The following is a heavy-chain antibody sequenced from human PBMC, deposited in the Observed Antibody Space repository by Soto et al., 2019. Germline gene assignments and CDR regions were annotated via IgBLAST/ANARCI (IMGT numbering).Heavy chain of an antibody. CDR3: AKDTAMVHYYYYGMDV. D-gene: IGHD5-18*01. Sequence: ASVKVFCKASGYTFTSYGISWVRQAPGQGLEWMGWISAYNGNTNYAQKLQGRVTMTTDTSTSTAYMELRSLRSDDTAVYYCAKDTAMVHYYYYGMDVWGQGTTVTVSS. V-gene: IGHV1-18*04. CDR1: GYTFTSYG. J-gene: IGHJ6*02. CDR2: ISAYNGNT.